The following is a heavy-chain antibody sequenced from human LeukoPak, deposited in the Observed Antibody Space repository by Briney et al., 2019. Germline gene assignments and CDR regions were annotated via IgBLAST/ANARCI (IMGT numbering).Heavy chain of an antibody. CDR3: ARWTGIEFGDGDWFDP. V-gene: IGHV1-24*01. CDR2: FDPEDGET. CDR1: GYTLTELS. D-gene: IGHD3-10*01. Sequence: GASVKVSCKVPGYTLTELSMHWVRQAPGKGLEWMGGFDPEDGETIYAQKFQGRVTMTEDTSTDTAYMELSSLRSEDTAVYYCARWTGIEFGDGDWFDPWGRGTLVTVSS. J-gene: IGHJ5*02.